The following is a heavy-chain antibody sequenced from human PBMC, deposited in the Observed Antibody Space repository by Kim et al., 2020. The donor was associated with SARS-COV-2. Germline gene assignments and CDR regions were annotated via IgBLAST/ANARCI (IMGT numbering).Heavy chain of an antibody. J-gene: IGHJ6*03. Sequence: ASVKVSCKASGYTFTSYDINWVRQATGQGLEWMGWMNPNSGNTGYAQKFQGRVTMTRNTSISTAYMELSSLRSEDTAVYYCARGHLKSIVVVIAPRPYYYYLAVWGRGTAVTVPS. CDR1: GYTFTSYD. D-gene: IGHD2-21*01. CDR3: ARGHLKSIVVVIAPRPYYYYLAV. CDR2: MNPNSGNT. V-gene: IGHV1-8*01.